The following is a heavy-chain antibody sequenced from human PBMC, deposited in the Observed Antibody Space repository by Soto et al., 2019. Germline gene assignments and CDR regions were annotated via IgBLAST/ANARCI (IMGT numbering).Heavy chain of an antibody. Sequence: GGSLRLSCAASEFTFTRFSMNWVRQAPGKGLEWVSSISSTTNYIYYGDSMKGRFTISRDNAKNSLYLEMNSLRAEDTAVYYCARESEDLTSNFDYWGQGTLVTVSS. CDR3: ARESEDLTSNFDY. CDR1: EFTFTRFS. CDR2: ISSTTNYI. J-gene: IGHJ4*02. V-gene: IGHV3-21*06.